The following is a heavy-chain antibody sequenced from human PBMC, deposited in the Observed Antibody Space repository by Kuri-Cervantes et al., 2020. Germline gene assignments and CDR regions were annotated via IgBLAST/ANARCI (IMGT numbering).Heavy chain of an antibody. V-gene: IGHV3-33*01. CDR2: IWHDGSNK. CDR1: GFTFSSYG. Sequence: GGSLRLSCAASGFTFSSYGMHWVRQAPGKGLEWVAVIWHDGSNKYYADSVKGRISISRDNFKNTLYLQMNTVTAEDTAVYYCARDPYLGTPQRHQFYMDVWGKGTTVTVSS. D-gene: IGHD7-27*01. CDR3: ARDPYLGTPQRHQFYMDV. J-gene: IGHJ6*03.